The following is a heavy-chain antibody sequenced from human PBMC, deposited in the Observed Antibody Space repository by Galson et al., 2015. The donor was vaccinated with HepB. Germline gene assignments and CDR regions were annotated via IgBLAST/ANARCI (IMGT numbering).Heavy chain of an antibody. D-gene: IGHD3-10*01. Sequence: SLRLSCAASGFTFSNAWMSWVRQAPGKGLEWVGRIKSKTDGGTTDYAAPVKGRFTISRDDSKNTLYLQMNSLKTEDTAVYYCTTDAWSLWVGEGYYYGMDVWGQGTTVTVSS. CDR1: GFTFSNAW. CDR2: IKSKTDGGTT. J-gene: IGHJ6*02. CDR3: TTDAWSLWVGEGYYYGMDV. V-gene: IGHV3-15*01.